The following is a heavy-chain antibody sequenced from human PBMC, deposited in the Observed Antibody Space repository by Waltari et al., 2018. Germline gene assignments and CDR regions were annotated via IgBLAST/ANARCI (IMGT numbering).Heavy chain of an antibody. CDR3: VRYGYGDI. J-gene: IGHJ3*02. Sequence: EVQLVESGGGLVQPGGSLRLSCAASGFTFSSYWLSWVRQAPGKGLEWVANIKPDESERYDVDSVKGRFTISRDNAKNSLFLQMNSLRAEDTAVYYCVRYGYGDIWGRGTMVTVSS. D-gene: IGHD5-18*01. CDR2: IKPDESER. CDR1: GFTFSSYW. V-gene: IGHV3-7*01.